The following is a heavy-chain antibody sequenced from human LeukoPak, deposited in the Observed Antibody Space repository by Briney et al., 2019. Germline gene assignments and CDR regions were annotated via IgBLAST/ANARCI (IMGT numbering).Heavy chain of an antibody. CDR1: GFTFYYYA. V-gene: IGHV3-23*01. CDR3: TKWREGAKGDFDF. Sequence: PGGSLSLYCVASGFTFYYYALTWLPQAPGQGLVGVSSISNTGSATYYAHAMQGRFTITRDNSNNVLYLQMGSLRVEDTAAYYCTKWREGAKGDFDFWGQGTLVTVSS. J-gene: IGHJ4*02. CDR2: ISNTGSAT. D-gene: IGHD4/OR15-4a*01.